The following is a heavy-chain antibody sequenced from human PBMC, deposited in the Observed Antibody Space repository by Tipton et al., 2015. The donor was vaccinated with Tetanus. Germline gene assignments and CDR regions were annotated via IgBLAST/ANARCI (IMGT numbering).Heavy chain of an antibody. CDR1: GASFSDYY. Sequence: LRLSCAVYGASFSDYYWNWVRQSPGKGLEWIGEISHSGSSSYSPSLKSRVTISVDTSKNQFSLRLRSVAAADTAVYYCARGGRDAYNNPLGAFDVWGRGTTVTVSS. V-gene: IGHV4-34*01. CDR2: ISHSGSS. J-gene: IGHJ3*01. D-gene: IGHD5-24*01. CDR3: ARGGRDAYNNPLGAFDV.